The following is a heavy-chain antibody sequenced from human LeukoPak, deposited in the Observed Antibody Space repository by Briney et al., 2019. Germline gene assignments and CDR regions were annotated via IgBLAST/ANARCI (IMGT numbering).Heavy chain of an antibody. D-gene: IGHD2-2*01. Sequence: SVKVSCKASGGTFSSYTISWVRQAPGQGLEWMGRIIPILGIANYAQKFQGRVTITADKSTSTAYMELSSLRSEDTAVYYCARGAPYCSSTSCYQKDNWFDPWGQGTLVTVSS. CDR3: ARGAPYCSSTSCYQKDNWFDP. CDR2: IIPILGIA. V-gene: IGHV1-69*02. J-gene: IGHJ5*02. CDR1: GGTFSSYT.